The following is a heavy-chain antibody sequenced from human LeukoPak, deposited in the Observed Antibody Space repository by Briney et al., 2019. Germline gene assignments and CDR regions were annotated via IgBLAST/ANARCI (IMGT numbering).Heavy chain of an antibody. Sequence: ASGTLCLSCAASGFTFSSYNRNWLRQAPGKGLEWVSSISSSSSYIYYADSLKGRFSITRDNAKNSLYLQMNSLRADDTAVYYCARVAVRSYYYVDVWGRGTTVTVSS. CDR1: GFTFSSYN. D-gene: IGHD6-6*01. CDR3: ARVAVRSYYYVDV. J-gene: IGHJ6*03. CDR2: ISSSSSYI. V-gene: IGHV3-21*01.